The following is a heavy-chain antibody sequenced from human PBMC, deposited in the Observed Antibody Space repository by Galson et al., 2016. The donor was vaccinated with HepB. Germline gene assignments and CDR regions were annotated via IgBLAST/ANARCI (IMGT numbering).Heavy chain of an antibody. J-gene: IGHJ5*02. V-gene: IGHV1-8*02. CDR3: ARGAVVVSGHWFDP. Sequence: VKVSCKASGFPLTSYGFSWVRQAPGQGLEWMGWISAYNGNTGYAQKFQGRLTMTRNISISTAYMELNSLTSEDTAVYYCARGAVVVSGHWFDPWGQGTLVTVSS. CDR1: GFPLTSYG. CDR2: ISAYNGNT. D-gene: IGHD3-22*01.